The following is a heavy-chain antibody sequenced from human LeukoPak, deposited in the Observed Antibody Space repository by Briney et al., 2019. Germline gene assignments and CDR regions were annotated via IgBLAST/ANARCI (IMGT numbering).Heavy chain of an antibody. Sequence: GGSLRLSCAASGFPFNAYWMTWVRQAPGKGLEWVANIRQDGDTKYYVDSVKGRFTISRDNAMNSLYLQMNSLRAEDTVIYYCARSLPYGTTWYGRSDFWGQGTLVTVSS. V-gene: IGHV3-7*03. CDR2: IRQDGDTK. J-gene: IGHJ4*02. CDR1: GFPFNAYW. CDR3: ARSLPYGTTWYGRSDF. D-gene: IGHD6-13*01.